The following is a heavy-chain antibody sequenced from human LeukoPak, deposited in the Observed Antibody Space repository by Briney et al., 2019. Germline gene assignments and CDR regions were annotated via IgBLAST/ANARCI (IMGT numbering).Heavy chain of an antibody. D-gene: IGHD5-12*01. CDR2: INASGST. CDR3: ARGMAVAYDYNWFDP. Sequence: SETLSLTCSVSGGSISSYYWSWIRQTAGKGLEWIGRINASGSTRFNPSLKSRVTMSVDTSKNQFSLKLSSMTAADTAVYFCARGMAVAYDYNWFDPWGQGTLVTVSS. CDR1: GGSISSYY. J-gene: IGHJ5*02. V-gene: IGHV4-4*07.